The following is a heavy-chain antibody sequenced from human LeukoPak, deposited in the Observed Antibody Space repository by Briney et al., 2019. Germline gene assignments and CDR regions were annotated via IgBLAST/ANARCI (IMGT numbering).Heavy chain of an antibody. J-gene: IGHJ3*02. Sequence: SETLSLTCGVYGGSFSGYYWSWMRQPPGRGVEWIGEINHSGSTNYNPSLKSRVTISVDTSKNQFSLKLSSVTAPDTAVYFCARVPYSYDSSGAFDIWGQGTMVTVSS. CDR3: ARVPYSYDSSGAFDI. D-gene: IGHD3-22*01. CDR2: INHSGST. CDR1: GGSFSGYY. V-gene: IGHV4-34*01.